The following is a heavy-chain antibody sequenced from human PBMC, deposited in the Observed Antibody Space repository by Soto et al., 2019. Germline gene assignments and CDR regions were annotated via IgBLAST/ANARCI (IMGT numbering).Heavy chain of an antibody. V-gene: IGHV3-74*01. Sequence: SLRLSCAASGFTFSSYWMHWVRQTPGKGLVWVSRINSDGTTTSYADSVKGRFTISRDTAKNTLHLQMNSLRVEDTAVYYCAREGAVYCTTTSCLRPFDYWGQGTLVTVSS. J-gene: IGHJ4*02. CDR2: INSDGTTT. CDR1: GFTFSSYW. D-gene: IGHD2-2*01. CDR3: AREGAVYCTTTSCLRPFDY.